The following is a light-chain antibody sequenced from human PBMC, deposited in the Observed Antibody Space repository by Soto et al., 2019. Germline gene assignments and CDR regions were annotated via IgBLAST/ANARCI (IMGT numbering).Light chain of an antibody. CDR3: QSADSSGIYPVV. CDR2: KDN. CDR1: ALPKQY. J-gene: IGLJ2*01. Sequence: SYELTQSPSVSVSPGQTARITCSGDALPKQYSYWYQQRPGQAPVLVIYKDNERSSGIPERFSGSSSGTTATLTISGVQAEDEADYHCQSADSSGIYPVVFGGGTKLTVL. V-gene: IGLV3-25*02.